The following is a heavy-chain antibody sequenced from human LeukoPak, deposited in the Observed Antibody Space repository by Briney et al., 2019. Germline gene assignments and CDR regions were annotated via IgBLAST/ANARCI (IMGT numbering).Heavy chain of an antibody. D-gene: IGHD3-9*01. V-gene: IGHV3-7*04. CDR3: ATADWFSFDF. CDR1: GFTFSSYC. CDR2: IKNDGSEK. Sequence: GGSLRLSCAASGFTFSSYCMSWVRQAPGKGLEWVATIKNDGSEKNYEDSVKGRFTISRDNAKNSLYLQMSGLRAEDTAVYFCATADWFSFDFWGQGTLVTVSS. J-gene: IGHJ4*02.